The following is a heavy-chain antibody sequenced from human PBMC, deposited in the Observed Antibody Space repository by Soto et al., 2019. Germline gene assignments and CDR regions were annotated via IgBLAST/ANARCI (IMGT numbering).Heavy chain of an antibody. CDR1: GGSITSGGYY. CDR2: VYSSGRT. D-gene: IGHD1-26*01. V-gene: IGHV4-30-4*01. J-gene: IGHJ3*02. CDR3: ARDHNGVSGAVDI. Sequence: QLQLQESGPGLVRPSQTLSLTCSVSGGSITSGGYYWGWIRQLPGKGLEWVAYVYSSGRTYYNPSLESLLSISLDTSNNQFSLILRAGTVGFTAISYCARDHNGVSGAVDIWGQGAMFTVSS.